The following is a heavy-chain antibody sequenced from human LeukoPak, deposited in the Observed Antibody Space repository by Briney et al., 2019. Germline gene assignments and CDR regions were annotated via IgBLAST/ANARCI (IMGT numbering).Heavy chain of an antibody. J-gene: IGHJ3*02. CDR3: ARRGNPVDDAYDI. CDR2: IIPIFGTA. D-gene: IGHD4-23*01. CDR1: GGTFSSYA. Sequence: GSSVKVSCKASGGTFSSYAISWVRQAPGQGLEWMGGIIPIFGTANYAQKFQGRVTITADESTSTAYMELSSLRSEDTAVYYCARRGNPVDDAYDIWGQGTMVTVSS. V-gene: IGHV1-69*01.